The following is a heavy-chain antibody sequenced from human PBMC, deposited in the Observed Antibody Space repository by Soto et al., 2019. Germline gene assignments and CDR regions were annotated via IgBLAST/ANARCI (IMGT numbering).Heavy chain of an antibody. Sequence: GGSLRLSCAAAGFTFSGAWMHWVRQAPGKGLVWVSHINSDGSGTSYADSVKGRFSISRDNAENTLYLQMNSLRAEDTAVYYCARAAPFTYGGNSGFDYWGQGTLVTVSS. CDR2: INSDGSGT. V-gene: IGHV3-74*01. CDR1: GFTFSGAW. CDR3: ARAAPFTYGGNSGFDY. J-gene: IGHJ4*02. D-gene: IGHD4-17*01.